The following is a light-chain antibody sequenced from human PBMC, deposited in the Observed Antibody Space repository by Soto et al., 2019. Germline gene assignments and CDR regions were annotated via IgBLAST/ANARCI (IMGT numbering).Light chain of an antibody. CDR1: QSISSY. Sequence: ETVLTQSPATLSLSPGERATLSCRASQSISSYLAWYQQKPGQAPRLLIYDASNRATGIPARFSGSGSGTDFTLTISSLEPEDFAVDYCQQRSNWPPITFGQGTRLEI. CDR2: DAS. CDR3: QQRSNWPPIT. J-gene: IGKJ5*01. V-gene: IGKV3-11*01.